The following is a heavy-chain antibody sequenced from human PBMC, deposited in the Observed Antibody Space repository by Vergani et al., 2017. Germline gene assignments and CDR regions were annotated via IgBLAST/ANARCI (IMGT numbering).Heavy chain of an antibody. Sequence: QVHLQQRGAGVLKPSETLSLTCGVIGGSLSGYFWSWIRQSPGRGLEWIGEITAIGSAKYSSSATSLVTISVDTSRGEFSLTVTSVTAADTGLYFCASRRPRLNLGSKSNAGTFDSWGQGTLVTVSS. CDR2: ITAIGSA. CDR3: ASRRPRLNLGSKSNAGTFDS. V-gene: IGHV4-34*02. CDR1: GGSLSGYF. D-gene: IGHD3-10*01. J-gene: IGHJ4*02.